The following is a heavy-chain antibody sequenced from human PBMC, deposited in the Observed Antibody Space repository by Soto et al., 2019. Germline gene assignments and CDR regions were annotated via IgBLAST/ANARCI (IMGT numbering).Heavy chain of an antibody. D-gene: IGHD3-16*02. CDR3: ARDATYRDSNFYYDVFDI. CDR2: IYGGGNGP. CDR1: GFTFSDFA. V-gene: IGHV3-23*01. Sequence: EVQVLESGGGLVQPGGSLRLSCAATGFTFSDFAMSWVRQAPGKGLEWVSRIYGGGNGPHYADSVKGRFSVSRDNAKDSLYLQMNSLRIEDTAVYYCARDATYRDSNFYYDVFDIWGQGTMVTVSS. J-gene: IGHJ3*02.